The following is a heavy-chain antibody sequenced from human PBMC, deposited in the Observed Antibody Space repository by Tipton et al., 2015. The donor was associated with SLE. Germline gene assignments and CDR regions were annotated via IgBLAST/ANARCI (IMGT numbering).Heavy chain of an antibody. V-gene: IGHV4-4*07. CDR3: ATTIPFTILGVVIVPDAFDI. Sequence: TLSLTCTVSGGSISSYYWSWIRQPAGKGLEWIGRIYTSGSTNYNPSLKSRVTMSVDTSKNQFSLKLSSVTAADTAVYYCATTIPFTILGVVIVPDAFDIWGQGTMVTVSS. D-gene: IGHD3-3*01. J-gene: IGHJ3*02. CDR1: GGSISSYY. CDR2: IYTSGST.